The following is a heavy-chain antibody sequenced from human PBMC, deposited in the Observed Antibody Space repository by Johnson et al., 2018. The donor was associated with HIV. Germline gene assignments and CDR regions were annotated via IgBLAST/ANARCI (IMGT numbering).Heavy chain of an antibody. CDR3: ARESLQAGGKALDI. D-gene: IGHD3-16*01. V-gene: IGHV3-13*01. Sequence: VQLVESGGGLVQPGGSLRLSCAASGFTFSSYDMHWVRQATGKGLEWVSAIGTAGDTYYPGSVKGRFTISRENAKNSLYLQMNSLRAGDTAVYYCARESLQAGGKALDIWGQGTMVTVSS. J-gene: IGHJ3*02. CDR1: GFTFSSYD. CDR2: IGTAGDT.